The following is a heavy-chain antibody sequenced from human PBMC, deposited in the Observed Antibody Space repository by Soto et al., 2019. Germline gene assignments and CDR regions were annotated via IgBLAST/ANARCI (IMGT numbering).Heavy chain of an antibody. CDR1: GGTFSSYG. D-gene: IGHD3-16*01. CDR3: ARGPRTLRGGPMWGPNFDC. CDR2: IIPIFGTT. V-gene: IGHV1-69*01. J-gene: IGHJ4*02. Sequence: QMQLVQSGAEVKKPGSSVKVSCKASGGTFSSYGINWVRQAPGQGLEWMGGIIPIFGTTNYAQKFQGRVTITADASTTTAYMELSSLRSEDTALYYCARGPRTLRGGPMWGPNFDCWGQGTLVTVSS.